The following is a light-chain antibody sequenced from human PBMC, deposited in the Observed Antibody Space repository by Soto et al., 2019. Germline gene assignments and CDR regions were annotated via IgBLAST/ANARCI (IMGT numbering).Light chain of an antibody. CDR1: QNVSSSY. Sequence: EIVLTQSPGTVSLSPGERATLSCRASQNVSSSYLAWYQQKPGQAPRLLIYGASTRATGIPDRFSGSGSGTDFTLTISRLEPEDFAVYYCQQYGSSQWAFGQGTKVEIK. CDR2: GAS. CDR3: QQYGSSQWA. V-gene: IGKV3-20*01. J-gene: IGKJ1*01.